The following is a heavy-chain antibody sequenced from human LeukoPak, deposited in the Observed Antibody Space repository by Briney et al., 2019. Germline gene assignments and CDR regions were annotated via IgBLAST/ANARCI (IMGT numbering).Heavy chain of an antibody. V-gene: IGHV3-74*01. D-gene: IGHD2-15*01. CDR1: GFTFSSYW. CDR3: ARRVLGYCSGGSCLFDY. J-gene: IGHJ4*02. Sequence: PGGSLRLSCAASGFTFSSYWMHWVRQAPGKGLVWVSRINSDGSSTSYADSVKGRFTISRDNAKNTLCLQMNSLRAEDTAVYYCARRVLGYCSGGSCLFDYWGQGTLVTVSS. CDR2: INSDGSST.